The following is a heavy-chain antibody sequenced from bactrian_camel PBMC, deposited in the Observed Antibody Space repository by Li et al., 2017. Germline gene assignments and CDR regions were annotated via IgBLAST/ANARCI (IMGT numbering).Heavy chain of an antibody. V-gene: IGHV3S1*01. D-gene: IGHD5*01. CDR3: AAGWSYGVGTLLRRHYDY. J-gene: IGHJ4*01. Sequence: HVQLVESGGGSVQAGGSLRLSCAASGYTYSSWDCMGWFRQAPGKEREGVAAVVTLGGTTYYDDSVRGRFTISQDNAKKTTYLQMDQLKTEDTAIYYCAAGWSYGVGTLLRRHYDYWGQGTQVTVS. CDR1: GYTYSSWDC. CDR2: VVTLGGTT.